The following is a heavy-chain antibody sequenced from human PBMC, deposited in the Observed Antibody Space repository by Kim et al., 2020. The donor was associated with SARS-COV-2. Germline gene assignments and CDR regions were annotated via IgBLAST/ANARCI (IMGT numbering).Heavy chain of an antibody. V-gene: IGHV1-18*04. Sequence: ASVKVSCKASGYTFTSYGISWVRQAPGQGLEWMGWISAYNGNTNYAQKLQGRVTMTTDTSTSTAYMELRSLRSDDTAVYYCARDGDYGEVDWNYYYGMVVWGQGTTVTVSS. CDR1: GYTFTSYG. CDR3: ARDGDYGEVDWNYYYGMVV. J-gene: IGHJ6*02. CDR2: ISAYNGNT. D-gene: IGHD4-17*01.